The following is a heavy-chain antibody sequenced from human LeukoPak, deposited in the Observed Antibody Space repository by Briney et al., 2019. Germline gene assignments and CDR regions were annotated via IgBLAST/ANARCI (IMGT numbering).Heavy chain of an antibody. CDR1: GFTFSDYY. D-gene: IGHD3-10*01. CDR2: ISSSSSYT. CDR3: ARVRSRGVIID. J-gene: IGHJ4*02. Sequence: GGSLRLSCAASGFTFSDYYMSWIRQAPGNGLEWVSYISSSSSYTNYADSVKGRFTISRDNAKNSLYLQMNSLRAEDTAVYYCARVRSRGVIIDWGQGTLVTVSS. V-gene: IGHV3-11*06.